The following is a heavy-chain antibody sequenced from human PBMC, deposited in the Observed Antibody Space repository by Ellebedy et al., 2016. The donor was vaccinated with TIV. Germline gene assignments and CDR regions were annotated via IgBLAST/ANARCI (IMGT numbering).Heavy chain of an antibody. V-gene: IGHV3-23*01. CDR1: GFTFSSYA. J-gene: IGHJ5*02. D-gene: IGHD3-22*01. CDR3: ATHGHSIGWFAD. Sequence: GESLKISCAASGFTFSSYAISWVRQPPGKGLEWVSTTSGRGGSAFAAYSVKGRFTISRDFCKRTVYLQMNSLRDEATGVYFCATHGHSIGWFADWGQGTLVTVSS. CDR2: TSGRGGSA.